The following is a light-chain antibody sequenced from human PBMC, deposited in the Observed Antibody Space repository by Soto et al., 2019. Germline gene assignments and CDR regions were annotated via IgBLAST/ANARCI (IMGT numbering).Light chain of an antibody. J-gene: IGKJ4*01. CDR2: GAS. V-gene: IGKV3-20*01. CDR1: QSVSSSY. Sequence: EIVLMQSPGTLSLSPGERATLSCRASQSVSSSYLAWYQQKPGQAPRLLIYGASSRATGIPDRFSGSGSGTDFTLTISSLQPEDFATYYCLQDYNYPLTFGGGTKVDI. CDR3: LQDYNYPLT.